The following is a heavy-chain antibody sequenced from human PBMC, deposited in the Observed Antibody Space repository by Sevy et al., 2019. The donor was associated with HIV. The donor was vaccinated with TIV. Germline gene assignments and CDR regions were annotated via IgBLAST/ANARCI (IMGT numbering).Heavy chain of an antibody. CDR3: PRAPPVRSGDDSLNWFDP. CDR1: GGSISAYY. CDR2: IYYTGST. V-gene: IGHV4-59*01. Sequence: SETLSLTCTVSGGSISAYYWSWIRQPPGKALEYVGYIYYTGSTNYNPSLKNRVTMSVDTSKNQFSLELSSVTAADTAVYYCPRAPPVRSGDDSLNWFDPWGPGTLVTVSS. J-gene: IGHJ5*02. D-gene: IGHD5-12*01.